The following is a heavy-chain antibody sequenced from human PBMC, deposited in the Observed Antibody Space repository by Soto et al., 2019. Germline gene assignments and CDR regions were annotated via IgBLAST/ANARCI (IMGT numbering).Heavy chain of an antibody. V-gene: IGHV4-31*03. CDR2: IYYSGST. D-gene: IGHD3-22*01. Sequence: SETLSLTCTVSGGSISSGCYYWSWIRQHPGKGLEWIGYIYYSGSTYYSPSLKSRVTISIDTSKNQFSLKLSSVTAADTAVYYCARERHDYYDSSGYLDPWGQGTLVTVSS. CDR1: GGSISSGCYY. CDR3: ARERHDYYDSSGYLDP. J-gene: IGHJ5*02.